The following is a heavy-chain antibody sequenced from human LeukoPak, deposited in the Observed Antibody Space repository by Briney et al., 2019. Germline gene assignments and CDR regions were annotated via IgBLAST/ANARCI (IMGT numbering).Heavy chain of an antibody. CDR1: GGSISSYY. J-gene: IGHJ2*01. V-gene: IGHV4-4*07. CDR2: IYTSGST. Sequence: SETLSLTCTVSGGSISSYYWSWIRQPAGKGPEWIGRIYTSGSTNYNPSLKSRVTMSVDTSKNQFSLKLSSVTAADTAVYYCARDIAARPWWYFDLWGRGTLVTVSS. D-gene: IGHD6-6*01. CDR3: ARDIAARPWWYFDL.